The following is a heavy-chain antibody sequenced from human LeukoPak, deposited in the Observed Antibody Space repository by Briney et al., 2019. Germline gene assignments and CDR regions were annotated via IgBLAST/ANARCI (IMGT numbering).Heavy chain of an antibody. CDR3: AKDPETRGPNPAAGRANVDY. Sequence: PGGSLRLSCAASGFTFSSYEMNWVRQAPGKGLEWVSAISGSGGSTYYADSVKGRFTTSRDNSKNTLYLQMNSLRAEDTAVYYCAKDPETRGPNPAAGRANVDYWGQGTLVTVSS. CDR1: GFTFSSYE. D-gene: IGHD6-13*01. J-gene: IGHJ4*02. CDR2: ISGSGGST. V-gene: IGHV3-23*01.